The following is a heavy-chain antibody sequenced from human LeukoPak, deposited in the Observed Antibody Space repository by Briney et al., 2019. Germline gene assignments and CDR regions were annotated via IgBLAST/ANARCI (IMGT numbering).Heavy chain of an antibody. V-gene: IGHV4-38-2*02. Sequence: SETLSLTCTVSGYSIRNGFYWGWIRQPPGKGLEWIGSIYHSGNTYYNPSLKSRVNISVDTSKNQFSLKLSSVTAADTAVHYCARDNWNSGYMDVWGKGTTVTVSS. J-gene: IGHJ6*03. CDR3: ARDNWNSGYMDV. CDR2: IYHSGNT. CDR1: GYSIRNGFY. D-gene: IGHD1-7*01.